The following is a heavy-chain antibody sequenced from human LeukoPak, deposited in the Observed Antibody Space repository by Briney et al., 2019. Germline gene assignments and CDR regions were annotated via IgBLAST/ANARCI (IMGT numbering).Heavy chain of an antibody. CDR1: GYTFTSYD. V-gene: IGHV1-8*01. CDR2: MNPNSGNT. Sequence: ASVTVSCKASGYTFTSYDINWVRQATGQGLEWMGWMNPNSGNTGYAQKFQGRVTMTRNTSISTAYMELSSLRSEDTAVYYCARGAYTPRQEYCSSTSCYTDNWFDPWGQGTLVTVSS. J-gene: IGHJ5*02. CDR3: ARGAYTPRQEYCSSTSCYTDNWFDP. D-gene: IGHD2-2*02.